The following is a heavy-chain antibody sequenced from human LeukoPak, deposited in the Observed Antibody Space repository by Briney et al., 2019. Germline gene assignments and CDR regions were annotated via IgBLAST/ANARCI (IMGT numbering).Heavy chain of an antibody. J-gene: IGHJ4*02. CDR1: GFTFSSYA. V-gene: IGHV3-23*01. CDR3: AKGRLGELSLGFY. Sequence: PGGSLRLSCAASGFTFSSYAMNWDRQAPGKGLEWVSASSGSDGNTYYADSVKGRFTISRDNSKNTLYLQMNSLRAEDTAVYYCAKGRLGELSLGFYWGQGTLVTVSS. CDR2: SSGSDGNT. D-gene: IGHD3-16*02.